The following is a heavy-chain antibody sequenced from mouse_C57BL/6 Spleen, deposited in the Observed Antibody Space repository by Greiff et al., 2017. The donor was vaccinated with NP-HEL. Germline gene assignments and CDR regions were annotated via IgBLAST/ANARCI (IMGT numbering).Heavy chain of an antibody. J-gene: IGHJ3*01. CDR2: ISSGSSTI. CDR3: ARPFTTEGFAY. D-gene: IGHD1-1*01. V-gene: IGHV5-17*01. Sequence: EVKLVESGGGLVKPGGSLKLSCAASGFTFSDYGMHWVRQAPEKGLEWVAYISSGSSTIYYADTVKGRFTISRDNAKNTLFLQMTSLRSEDTAMYYCARPFTTEGFAYWGKGTLVTVSA. CDR1: GFTFSDYG.